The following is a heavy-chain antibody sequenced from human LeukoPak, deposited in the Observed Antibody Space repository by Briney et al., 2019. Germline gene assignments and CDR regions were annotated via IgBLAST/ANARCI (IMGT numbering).Heavy chain of an antibody. J-gene: IGHJ6*03. Sequence: SETLSLTCTVSGGSISSSSYYWGWIRHPPGKGLEWIRSIHDSGNTYYNPSLKSRVTITVDTSKNQFSLKLTYVTAADTAVYYCASQRCSSTSCRYYYYYMDVWGKGTTVTVSS. CDR3: ASQRCSSTSCRYYYYYMDV. CDR2: IHDSGNT. D-gene: IGHD2-2*01. V-gene: IGHV4-39*01. CDR1: GGSISSSSYY.